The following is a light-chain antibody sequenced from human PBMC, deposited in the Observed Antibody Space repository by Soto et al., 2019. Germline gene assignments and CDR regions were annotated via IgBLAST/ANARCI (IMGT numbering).Light chain of an antibody. CDR3: QQCGSSPIT. V-gene: IGKV3D-20*01. CDR1: ADVSSSY. Sequence: EIVLTQSPATLSFSPVERATLSFGASADVSSSYVAWYQQKSGPAPGLLIHDASSRATGIPDRFSGSKSGTDFTLTIRRLEPEDAGVYYCQQCGSSPITFGQGTRLEIK. CDR2: DAS. J-gene: IGKJ5*01.